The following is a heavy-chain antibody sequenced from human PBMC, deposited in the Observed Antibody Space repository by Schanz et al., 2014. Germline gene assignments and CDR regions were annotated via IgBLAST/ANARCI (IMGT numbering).Heavy chain of an antibody. CDR2: INTGVNT. V-gene: IGHV3-23*01. CDR1: GFTFTNYA. J-gene: IGHJ4*02. D-gene: IGHD6-13*01. Sequence: DVQLLESGGGLVQPGGSLRLSCAASGFTFTNYAMSWVRQAPGKGLEWVSAINTGVNTYYADSVRGRFTISRDNSKNTLFLQMNSLRAEDTAVYYCAKSQGSSFDSWGQGTLVTVSS. CDR3: AKSQGSSFDS.